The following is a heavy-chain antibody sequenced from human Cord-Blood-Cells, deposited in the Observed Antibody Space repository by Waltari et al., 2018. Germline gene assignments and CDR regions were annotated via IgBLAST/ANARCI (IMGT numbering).Heavy chain of an antibody. J-gene: IGHJ3*02. V-gene: IGHV3-48*03. CDR1: GFTFSSYE. Sequence: EVQLVESGGGLVQPGGSLRLSCAASGFTFSSYEMNWVRQAPGKGLEWVSYISSSGSTIYYADSVKGRFTIARDNAKNSLYLQMNSLRAEDTAVYYCAREDRSDSDAFDIWGQGTMVTVSS. CDR2: ISSSGSTI. D-gene: IGHD1-26*01. CDR3: AREDRSDSDAFDI.